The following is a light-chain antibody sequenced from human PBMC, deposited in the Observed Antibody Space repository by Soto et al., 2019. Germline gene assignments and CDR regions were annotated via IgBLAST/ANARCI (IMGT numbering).Light chain of an antibody. CDR2: DAS. J-gene: IGKJ5*01. Sequence: IQRTQSPSSLSASIGDRVTITCRASESIRTWLAWYQHKPGKAPKFLIYDASSLESGVPSRFSGSGSGTDFTLTISSLQPEDVATYYCQKYNSAPWTFGQGTRLEIK. CDR1: ESIRTW. CDR3: QKYNSAPWT. V-gene: IGKV1-5*01.